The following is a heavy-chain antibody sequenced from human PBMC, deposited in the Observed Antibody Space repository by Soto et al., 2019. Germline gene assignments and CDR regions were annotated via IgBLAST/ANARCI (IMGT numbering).Heavy chain of an antibody. V-gene: IGHV1-69*13. D-gene: IGHD6-19*01. J-gene: IGHJ4*02. Sequence: GASVKVSCKASGGTFSSYAISWVRQAPGQGLEWMGGIIPIFGTANYAQKFQGRVTITADESTSTAYMELSSLRSEDTAVYYCASPPGIAVAGRYFDYWGQGTLVTVSS. CDR3: ASPPGIAVAGRYFDY. CDR1: GGTFSSYA. CDR2: IIPIFGTA.